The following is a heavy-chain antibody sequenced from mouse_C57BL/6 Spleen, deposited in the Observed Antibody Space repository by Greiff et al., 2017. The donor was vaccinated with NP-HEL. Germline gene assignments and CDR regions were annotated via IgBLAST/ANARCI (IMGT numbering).Heavy chain of an antibody. CDR3: ARFPDYYAMDY. J-gene: IGHJ4*01. Sequence: EVMLVESEGGLVQPGRSMKLSCTASGFTFSDYYMAWVRQVPEKGLEWVANINYDGSSTYYLDSLKSRFIISRDNAKNILYLQMSSLKSEDTATYYCARFPDYYAMDYWGQGTSVTVSS. CDR1: GFTFSDYY. CDR2: INYDGSST. V-gene: IGHV5-16*01.